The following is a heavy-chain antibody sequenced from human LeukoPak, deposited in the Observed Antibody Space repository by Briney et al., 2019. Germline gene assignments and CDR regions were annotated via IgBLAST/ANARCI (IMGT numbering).Heavy chain of an antibody. CDR3: ARVRGDSSSWYYFDY. D-gene: IGHD6-13*01. CDR1: GYTFTNYG. J-gene: IGHJ4*02. Sequence: ASVKVSCKASGYTFTNYGISWVRQAPGQGLEWMGIINPSGGSTSYAQKFQGRVTMTRDTSTSTVYMELSSLRSEDTAVYYCARVRGDSSSWYYFDYWGQGTLVTVSS. V-gene: IGHV1-46*01. CDR2: INPSGGST.